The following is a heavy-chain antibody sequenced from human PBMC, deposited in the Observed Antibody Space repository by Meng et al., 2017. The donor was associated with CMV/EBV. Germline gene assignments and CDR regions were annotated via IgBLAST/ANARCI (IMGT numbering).Heavy chain of an antibody. CDR3: ARDTMMIMSFDH. CDR1: GYTFTHHG. D-gene: IGHD3-22*01. V-gene: IGHV1-18*01. Sequence: QVQLVQSGAEVRKPGASVKVSCKASGYTFTHHGISWVRQAPGQGHEWMGWISGYNDNTKYARHLQGRVTMTTDTSTNTAYMELRSLRSDDTAIYYCARDTMMIMSFDHWGPGTLVTVSS. CDR2: ISGYNDNT. J-gene: IGHJ4*02.